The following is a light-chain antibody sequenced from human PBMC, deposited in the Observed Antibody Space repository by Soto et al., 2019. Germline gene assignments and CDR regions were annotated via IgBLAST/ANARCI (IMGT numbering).Light chain of an antibody. V-gene: IGKV3-20*01. CDR2: GVS. J-gene: IGKJ4*01. Sequence: EIVLTQSPGTLSLSPGERATLSCRASQSVSNSHLAWHQQKPGQAPRLLIFGVSSRAAGIPDRFSGSGSRTDFTLTITRLEPEDYAVYYCQQYDKSPRTFGGGTKVEIK. CDR1: QSVSNSH. CDR3: QQYDKSPRT.